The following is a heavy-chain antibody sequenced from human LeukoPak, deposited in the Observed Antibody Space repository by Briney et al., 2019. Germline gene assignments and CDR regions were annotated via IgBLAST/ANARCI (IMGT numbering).Heavy chain of an antibody. CDR1: GFTFSNAW. CDR2: IKSKTDGGTT. Sequence: GGSLRLSCAASGFTFSNAWMSWVRQAPGKGLEWVGRIKSKTDGGTTDYAAPVKGRFTISRDNAKNSVYLQMNSLRAEDTAVYYCARVGGSWYMDHWGQGTLVTVSS. D-gene: IGHD6-13*01. J-gene: IGHJ4*02. V-gene: IGHV3-15*01. CDR3: ARVGGSWYMDH.